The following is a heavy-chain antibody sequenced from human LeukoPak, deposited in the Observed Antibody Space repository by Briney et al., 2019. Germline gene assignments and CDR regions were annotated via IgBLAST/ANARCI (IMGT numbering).Heavy chain of an antibody. CDR3: AKDRITGTTGWFDP. V-gene: IGHV3-23*01. J-gene: IGHJ5*02. D-gene: IGHD1-7*01. Sequence: PGGSLRLSCAASGFTFSSYAMNWVRQAPGKGLEWVSAISGGGDITYYAGSVKGRFTISRDNSKNTLYLQVSSLRADDTAVYYCAKDRITGTTGWFDPWGQGTLVTVSS. CDR1: GFTFSSYA. CDR2: ISGGGDIT.